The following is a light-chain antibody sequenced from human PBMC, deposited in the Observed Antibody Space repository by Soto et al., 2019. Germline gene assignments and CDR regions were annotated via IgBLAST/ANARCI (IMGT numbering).Light chain of an antibody. CDR1: QSVSSF. J-gene: IGKJ5*01. V-gene: IGKV3-11*01. Sequence: IVLTQSPGTLSLSPGERATLSCRASQSVSSFLAWYQHKPGQAPRLLIYDTSNRATDIPARFSGSGSGTDFTLTISSLEPEDFAVYYCQQRSNGFTFGQGTRLEIK. CDR2: DTS. CDR3: QQRSNGFT.